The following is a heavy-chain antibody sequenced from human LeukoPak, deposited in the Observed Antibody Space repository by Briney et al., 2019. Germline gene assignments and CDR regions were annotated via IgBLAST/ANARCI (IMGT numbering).Heavy chain of an antibody. CDR1: GFTFSSYA. Sequence: PGGSLRLSCAASGFTFSSYAMHWVRQAPGKGLEWVAVISYDGSNKYYADSVKGRFTISRDNSKNTLYLQMNSLRAEDTAVYYCARSDIDYDFWSGYYSYYYYGMDVWGQGTTVTVSS. CDR2: ISYDGSNK. J-gene: IGHJ6*02. D-gene: IGHD3-3*01. V-gene: IGHV3-30-3*01. CDR3: ARSDIDYDFWSGYYSYYYYGMDV.